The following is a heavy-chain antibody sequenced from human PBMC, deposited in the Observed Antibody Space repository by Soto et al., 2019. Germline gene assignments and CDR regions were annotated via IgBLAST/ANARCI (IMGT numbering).Heavy chain of an antibody. D-gene: IGHD2-2*01. V-gene: IGHV1-69*01. Sequence: QVQLVQSGAEVKKPGSSVKVSCKASGGTFSSYAISWVRQAPGQGLEWMGGIIPISGTAHYAQKFQGRVTITADESTSTAYMELSSLRSEDTAVYDCARSQGRSTSLEIYYYYYYGMDVWGQGTTVTVSS. J-gene: IGHJ6*02. CDR2: IIPISGTA. CDR3: ARSQGRSTSLEIYYYYYYGMDV. CDR1: GGTFSSYA.